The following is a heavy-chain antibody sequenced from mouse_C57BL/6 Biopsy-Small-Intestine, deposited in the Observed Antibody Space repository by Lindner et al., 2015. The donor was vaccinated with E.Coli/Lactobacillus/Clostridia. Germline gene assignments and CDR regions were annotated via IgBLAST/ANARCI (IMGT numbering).Heavy chain of an antibody. Sequence: VQLQESGPELVKPGASVKLSCKASGYTFTSYDINWVKQRPGQGLEWIGWIYPRDGSTKYNEKFKGKATLTVDTSSSTAYMELHSLTSEDSAVYFCARDYGSSYGDYFGYWGQGTTLTVSP. CDR2: IYPRDGST. J-gene: IGHJ2*01. CDR3: ARDYGSSYGDYFGY. CDR1: GYTFTSYD. V-gene: IGHV1-85*01. D-gene: IGHD1-1*01.